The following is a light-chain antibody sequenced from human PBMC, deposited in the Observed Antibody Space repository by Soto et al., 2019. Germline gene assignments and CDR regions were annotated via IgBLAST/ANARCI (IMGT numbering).Light chain of an antibody. CDR1: QGISHY. Sequence: DIQMTQSPSSLSASVGDRVTITCRASQGISHYLAWYQQKSGKIPKLLIYAASTLQSGVPSRFSGSGSGTEFTLTISSLQPNDSATYYCQQYTTYWTFGQGTKVEIK. CDR2: AAS. V-gene: IGKV1-27*01. J-gene: IGKJ1*01. CDR3: QQYTTYWT.